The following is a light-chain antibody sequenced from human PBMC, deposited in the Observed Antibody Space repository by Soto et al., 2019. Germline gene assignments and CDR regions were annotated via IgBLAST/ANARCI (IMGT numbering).Light chain of an antibody. V-gene: IGKV1-39*01. CDR2: AAS. CDR1: QSISSY. Sequence: DIQMTQSPSSLSASVGDRVTITCRASQSISSYLSWYQQKPGKAPKLLIYAASSLQSGVPSRFSGRGSGAEYTLTISSLQPEDFATYHCQQSHSSPQTFGQGTKVDIK. J-gene: IGKJ1*01. CDR3: QQSHSSPQT.